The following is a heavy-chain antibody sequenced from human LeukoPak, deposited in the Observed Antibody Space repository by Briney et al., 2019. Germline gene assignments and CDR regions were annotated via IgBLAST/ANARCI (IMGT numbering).Heavy chain of an antibody. V-gene: IGHV1-8*01. CDR1: GYTFTSHG. CDR3: VRTPPNWGFDY. CDR2: MSPNSGDT. Sequence: ASVKVSCKASGYTFTSHGINWVRQATGQGLEWMGWMSPNSGDTGYAQKFQGRITMTSDSSISTAYMELSSLRSEDTAIYYCVRTPPNWGFDYWGQGTLVTVSS. D-gene: IGHD7-27*01. J-gene: IGHJ4*02.